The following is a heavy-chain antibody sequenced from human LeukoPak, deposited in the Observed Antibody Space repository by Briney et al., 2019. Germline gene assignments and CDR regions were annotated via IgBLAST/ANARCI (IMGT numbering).Heavy chain of an antibody. Sequence: SGGSLRLSCAASGFTFSSHRMNRVRQAPGKGLEWVADTSGSSDDIHYADSVTGRFTISRDNAKNSVYLQMNSLRVEDTAVYYCAKGYSSSWKDAFDIWGQGTMVTVSS. CDR3: AKGYSSSWKDAFDI. J-gene: IGHJ3*02. D-gene: IGHD6-13*01. CDR1: GFTFSSHR. V-gene: IGHV3-48*01. CDR2: TSGSSDDI.